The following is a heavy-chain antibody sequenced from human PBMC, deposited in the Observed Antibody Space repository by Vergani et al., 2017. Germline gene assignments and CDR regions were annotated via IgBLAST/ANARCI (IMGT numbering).Heavy chain of an antibody. CDR3: AKVSSDFWSGQGAFDI. J-gene: IGHJ3*02. V-gene: IGHV3-30*18. CDR2: ISYDGSNK. CDR1: GFTFSSYG. Sequence: VRLLESGGGVVQPGRSLRLSCAASGFTFSSYGMHWVRQAPGKGLEWVAVISYDGSNKYYADSVKGRFTISRDNSKNTLYLQMNSLRAEDTAVYYCAKVSSDFWSGQGAFDIWGQGTMVTVSS. D-gene: IGHD3-3*01.